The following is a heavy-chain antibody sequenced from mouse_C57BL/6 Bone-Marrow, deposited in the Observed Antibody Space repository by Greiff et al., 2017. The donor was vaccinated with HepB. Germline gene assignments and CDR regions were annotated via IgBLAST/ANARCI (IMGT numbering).Heavy chain of an antibody. V-gene: IGHV1-81*01. D-gene: IGHD1-1*01. CDR3: ARRGITTVPFAY. CDR2: IYPRSGNT. J-gene: IGHJ3*01. Sequence: VQLQQSGAELARPGASVKLSCKASGYTFTSYGISWVKQRTGQGLEWIGEIYPRSGNTYYNEKFKGKATLTADKSSSPAYMELRSLTSEDSAVYFCARRGITTVPFAYWGQGTLVTVSA. CDR1: GYTFTSYG.